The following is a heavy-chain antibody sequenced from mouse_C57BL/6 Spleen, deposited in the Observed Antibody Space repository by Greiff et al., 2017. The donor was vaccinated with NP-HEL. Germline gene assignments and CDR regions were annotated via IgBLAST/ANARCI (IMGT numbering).Heavy chain of an antibody. CDR3: ARSPITTVVRYAMDY. J-gene: IGHJ4*01. Sequence: QVQLKESGPGLVQPSQSLSITCTVSGFSLTSYGVHWVRQSPGKGLEWLGVIWSGGSTDYNAAFISRLSISKDNSKSQVFFKMNSLQADDTAIYYCARSPITTVVRYAMDYWGQGTSVTVSS. CDR2: IWSGGST. D-gene: IGHD1-1*01. CDR1: GFSLTSYG. V-gene: IGHV2-2*01.